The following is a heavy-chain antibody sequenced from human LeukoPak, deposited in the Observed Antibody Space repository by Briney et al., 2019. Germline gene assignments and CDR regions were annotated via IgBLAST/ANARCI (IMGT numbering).Heavy chain of an antibody. J-gene: IGHJ4*02. CDR2: ISWNSGSI. CDR3: AKEGIVLRYFDWLSYFDY. CDR1: GLTFDDYA. D-gene: IGHD3-9*01. Sequence: GGSLRLSCAASGLTFDDYAMHWVRQAPGKGLEWVSGISWNSGSIGYADSVKGRFTISRDNAKNSLYLQMNSLRAEDTALYYCAKEGIVLRYFDWLSYFDYWGQGTLVTVSS. V-gene: IGHV3-9*01.